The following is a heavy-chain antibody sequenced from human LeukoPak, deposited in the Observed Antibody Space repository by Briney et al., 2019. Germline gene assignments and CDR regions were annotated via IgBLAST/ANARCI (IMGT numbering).Heavy chain of an antibody. Sequence: GGSLRLSCAASGFTFSNYVMSSVRQAPGKGLEWVSYINHNGEMIFYPDFVKGRFTISRDNAKNSLYLQMNSLRDEDTAVYYCARDNDWAFHYWGQGTLVTVSS. J-gene: IGHJ4*02. D-gene: IGHD3-9*01. V-gene: IGHV3-48*02. CDR3: ARDNDWAFHY. CDR2: INHNGEMI. CDR1: GFTFSNYV.